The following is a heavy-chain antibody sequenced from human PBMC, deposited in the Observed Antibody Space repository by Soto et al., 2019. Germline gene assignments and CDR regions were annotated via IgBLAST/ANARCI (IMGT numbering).Heavy chain of an antibody. CDR3: ARVGVVAYCLGGCPDY. CDR1: GFSFSSDE. J-gene: IGHJ4*02. CDR2: ISSSGGTK. V-gene: IGHV3-48*03. Sequence: EVQVMESGGGLVQPGGSLRLSCAASGFSFSSDEMNWVRQAPGKGPEWVAYISSSGGTKYYGDSVRGRFTISRDNVKNSLYLQMNSLRAEDTAVYYCARVGVVAYCLGGCPDYWGQGTLVTVSS. D-gene: IGHD3-3*01.